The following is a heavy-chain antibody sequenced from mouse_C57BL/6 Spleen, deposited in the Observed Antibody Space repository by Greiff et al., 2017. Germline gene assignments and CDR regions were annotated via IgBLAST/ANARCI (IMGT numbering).Heavy chain of an antibody. Sequence: VQLQQSGAELVKPGASVKLSCTASGFNIKNYYMHWVKQRTEQGLEWIGRIDPADGDTKYAPKFQGKATITADTSSNTAYLQLSSLTSEDTAVYYCASWDYDGFAYWGQGTLVTVSA. J-gene: IGHJ3*01. CDR2: IDPADGDT. CDR1: GFNIKNYY. CDR3: ASWDYDGFAY. D-gene: IGHD2-4*01. V-gene: IGHV14-2*01.